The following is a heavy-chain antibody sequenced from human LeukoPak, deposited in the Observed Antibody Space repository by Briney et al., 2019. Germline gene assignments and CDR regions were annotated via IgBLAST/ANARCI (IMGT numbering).Heavy chain of an antibody. CDR1: GYAFTSYY. CDR3: ARGSSEVSQEGDWFDP. CDR2: IKPSGGST. J-gene: IGHJ5*02. Sequence: ASEKVSCKASGYAFTSYYMHWGRQGPRQGLEWMGIIKPSGGSTSYAQKFQGRVTMTRDMSTSTVYMELSSLRSEDTAVYYCARGSSEVSQEGDWFDPWGQGTLVTVSS. D-gene: IGHD6-6*01. V-gene: IGHV1-46*01.